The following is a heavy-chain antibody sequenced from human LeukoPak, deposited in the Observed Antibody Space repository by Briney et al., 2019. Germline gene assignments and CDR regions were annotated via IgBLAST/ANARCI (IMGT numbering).Heavy chain of an antibody. J-gene: IGHJ3*02. V-gene: IGHV3-48*04. CDR1: GFTFSSYS. Sequence: GGSLRLSCAASGFTFSSYSMNWVRQATGKGLEWVSYITSSSTTIYYADSVKGRFTISRDNAKNSLFLQMNSLRAEDTAVYYCARGLRVGATSSFDIWGQGTMVTVSS. CDR2: ITSSSTTI. D-gene: IGHD1-26*01. CDR3: ARGLRVGATSSFDI.